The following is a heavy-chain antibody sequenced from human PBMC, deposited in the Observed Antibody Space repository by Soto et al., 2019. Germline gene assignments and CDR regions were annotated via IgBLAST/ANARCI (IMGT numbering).Heavy chain of an antibody. D-gene: IGHD3-10*01. V-gene: IGHV4-34*01. CDR2: INHSGST. J-gene: IGHJ4*02. CDR3: ARFNDGSGSYYFVY. Sequence: SETLSLTCAVYGGSFSGYYWSWIRQPPGKGLEWIGEINHSGSTNYNPSLKSRVTISVDTSKNQFSLKLSSVTAADTAVYYCARFNDGSGSYYFVYCCQGTLVTVSS. CDR1: GGSFSGYY.